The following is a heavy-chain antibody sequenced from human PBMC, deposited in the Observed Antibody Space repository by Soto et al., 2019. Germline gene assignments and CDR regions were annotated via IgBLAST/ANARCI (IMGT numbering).Heavy chain of an antibody. CDR1: GFTFSSYG. D-gene: IGHD5-12*01. CDR2: IWYDGSTK. J-gene: IGHJ4*02. Sequence: QVQVVESGGDVVQPGKSLRLSCAASGFTFSSYGMHWVRQAPGKGLEWVAVIWYDGSTKYYADPVKGRFTISRDNSKNTVYMQMNSLRAEDTAVYYCARGWGVEMATSSFDYWGQGTLVTVSS. V-gene: IGHV3-33*01. CDR3: ARGWGVEMATSSFDY.